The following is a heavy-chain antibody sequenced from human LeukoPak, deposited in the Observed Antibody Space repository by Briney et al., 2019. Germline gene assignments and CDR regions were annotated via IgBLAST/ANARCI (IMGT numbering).Heavy chain of an antibody. Sequence: GASVKVSCKASGYTFTGYYMHWVRQAPGHGLEWMGWMNPNSGNTGYAQEFQDRVTITRNTSISTAYMELSSLRSEDTAVYYCARGPHTGSYLGGYDYWGQGALVTVSS. CDR2: MNPNSGNT. CDR1: GYTFTGYY. J-gene: IGHJ4*02. V-gene: IGHV1-8*03. CDR3: ARGPHTGSYLGGYDY. D-gene: IGHD1-26*01.